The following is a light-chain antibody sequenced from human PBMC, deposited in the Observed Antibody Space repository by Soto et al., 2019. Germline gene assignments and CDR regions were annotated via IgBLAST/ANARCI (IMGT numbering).Light chain of an antibody. J-gene: IGLJ2*01. CDR2: DDS. CDR3: QVWDSSSDHPVV. V-gene: IGLV3-21*02. Sequence: SYELTQPPSVSVAPGQTARITCGGNIIGSKSVHWHQQKPGQAPVLVVYDDSDRPSGIPERFSGSNSGNTATLTISRVEAGDEADYYCQVWDSSSDHPVVFGGGTQLTVL. CDR1: IIGSKS.